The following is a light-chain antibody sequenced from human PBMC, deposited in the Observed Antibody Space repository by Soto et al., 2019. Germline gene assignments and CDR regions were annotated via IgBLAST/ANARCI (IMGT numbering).Light chain of an antibody. J-gene: IGLJ1*01. Sequence: QSALTQPPSVSGAPGQRVTISCTGSSSNIGAGYDVHWYQQLPGTVPKLLIYANTNRPSWVPDRFSGSKSGTSASLAITGLQAEDEADYYCQSYDSSLSGYVFGTGTKGTVL. CDR1: SSNIGAGYD. CDR3: QSYDSSLSGYV. CDR2: ANT. V-gene: IGLV1-40*01.